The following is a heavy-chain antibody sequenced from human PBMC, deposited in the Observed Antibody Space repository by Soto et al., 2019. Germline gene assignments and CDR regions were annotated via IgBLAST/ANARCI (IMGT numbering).Heavy chain of an antibody. D-gene: IGHD6-19*01. CDR2: IAYDGSDK. CDR3: AGPQTVAGNDS. CDR1: GFTFSLFV. Sequence: QVQLEESGGGVVQPGRSLRLSCVASGFTFSLFVMHWVRQAPGKGLEWVAVIAYDGSDKYYADSVKGRFTVSRDNSKNTVYLQMNSLTAEDTAVYYCAGPQTVAGNDSWGQGALVTVSS. V-gene: IGHV3-30-3*01. J-gene: IGHJ5*01.